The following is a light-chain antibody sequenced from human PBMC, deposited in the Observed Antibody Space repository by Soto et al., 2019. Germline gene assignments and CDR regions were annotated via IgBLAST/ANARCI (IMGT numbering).Light chain of an antibody. V-gene: IGLV4-69*01. J-gene: IGLJ2*01. CDR3: QTWGTGIQV. Sequence: QSVLTQSPSASASLGASVKLTCTLSSGHSSYAIAWHQQQPEKGPRYLMKLNSDGSHSKGDGIPDRFSGSSSGAERYLTISRLQSEDEADYYCQTWGTGIQVFGGGTKLTVL. CDR2: LNSDGSH. CDR1: SGHSSYA.